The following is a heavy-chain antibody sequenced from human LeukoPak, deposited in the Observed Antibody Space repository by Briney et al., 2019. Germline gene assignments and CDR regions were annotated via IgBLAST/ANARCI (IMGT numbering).Heavy chain of an antibody. J-gene: IGHJ5*02. CDR2: IRYDGSNK. V-gene: IGHV3-30*02. D-gene: IGHD2-15*01. CDR1: GFIFSSFG. Sequence: GGSLRLSCSASGFIFSSFGMHWVRQPPGEGLEWVAFIRYDGSNKYHADSVKGRFTISRDDSKNTLFLQMNSLRAEDTAVYYCAKDVPNCRGGSCYFNWFDPWGQGTLVTVSS. CDR3: AKDVPNCRGGSCYFNWFDP.